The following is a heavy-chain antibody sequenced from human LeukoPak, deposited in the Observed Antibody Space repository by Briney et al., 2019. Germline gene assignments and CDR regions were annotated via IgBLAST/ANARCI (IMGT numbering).Heavy chain of an antibody. J-gene: IGHJ4*02. Sequence: PSETLSLTCAVYGGSFSGYYWSWIRQPPGKGLEWIGEINHSGSTNYNPSLKSRVTISVDTSKNQFSLKLSSVTAADTAVYYCARGSTGVNPFDYWGQGTLVTVSS. D-gene: IGHD3-10*01. CDR2: INHSGST. CDR3: ARGSTGVNPFDY. CDR1: GGSFSGYY. V-gene: IGHV4-34*01.